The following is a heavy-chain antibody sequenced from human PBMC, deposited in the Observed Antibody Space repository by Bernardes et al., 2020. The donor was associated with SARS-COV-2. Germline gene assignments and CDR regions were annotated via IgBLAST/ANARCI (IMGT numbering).Heavy chain of an antibody. J-gene: IGHJ4*02. D-gene: IGHD5-12*01. CDR3: ASLMSVANVDIADY. V-gene: IGHV3-74*01. CDR2: LNRVWRSP. CDR1: GFTFRSSW. Sequence: GGSLRLSCAASGFTFRSSWLHWVRQAPGPGLVWVSRLNRVWRSPSYADSVKGRFTISRDNAKNTLYLQMNSLRAEDTAVYYCASLMSVANVDIADYWGQGTMV.